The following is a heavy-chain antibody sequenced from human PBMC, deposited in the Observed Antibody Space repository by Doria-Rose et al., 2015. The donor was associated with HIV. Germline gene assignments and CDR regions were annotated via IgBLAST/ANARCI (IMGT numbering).Heavy chain of an antibody. CDR2: IFSDDER. D-gene: IGHD6-13*01. Sequence: QVTLKEPGPVLVKPTETPTLTCTVSGVSLSSPGMGVSWIRQPPGKALEWLANIFSDDERSYKTSLKSRLTTSRGTSKSQVVLTMTDMDPVDTATYYCARIKSSRWYHKYYFDFWGQGTLVIVSA. CDR1: GVSLSSPGMG. CDR3: ARIKSSRWYHKYYFDF. V-gene: IGHV2-26*01. J-gene: IGHJ4*02.